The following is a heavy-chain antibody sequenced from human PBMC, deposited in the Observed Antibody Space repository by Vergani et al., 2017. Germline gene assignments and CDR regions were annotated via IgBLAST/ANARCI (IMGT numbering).Heavy chain of an antibody. V-gene: IGHV4-31*03. CDR3: ARRSSSYYFDI. Sequence: QLQLQESGPGLVKPSQTLSLTCTVSGGSISSGGYYWSWIRQHPGKGLEWIGYIYYSGSTYYNPSLKSRVTISVDTSKNQFSLKLSSVTAADTAMYYCARRSSSYYFDIWGQGVLITVSS. J-gene: IGHJ5*02. CDR1: GGSISSGGYY. CDR2: IYYSGST. D-gene: IGHD3-22*01.